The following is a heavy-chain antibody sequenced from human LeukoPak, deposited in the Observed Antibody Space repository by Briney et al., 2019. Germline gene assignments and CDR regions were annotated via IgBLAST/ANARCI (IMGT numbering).Heavy chain of an antibody. CDR1: GFTFSSYS. Sequence: PGGSLRLSCAASGFTFSSYSMNWVRQAPGKGLEWVSSISSSSSYVYYADSVKGRFTISRDNAKNTLYLQMNSLRAEDMAVYYCARESGSSRFFDYWGQGTLVTVSS. CDR2: ISSSSSYV. CDR3: ARESGSSRFFDY. J-gene: IGHJ4*02. V-gene: IGHV3-21*01. D-gene: IGHD6-6*01.